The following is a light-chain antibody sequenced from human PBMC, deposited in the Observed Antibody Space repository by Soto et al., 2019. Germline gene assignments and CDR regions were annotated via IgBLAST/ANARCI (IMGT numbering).Light chain of an antibody. J-gene: IGKJ4*01. Sequence: DIQMPQSPSSLSASVGDRVTITCRASQSISYDLNWYQQKPGKAPRLLIYGANSLESGVPLRFSGSGSRTDFTLTINNLQPEDSATYYCQQSYTTPLNFGGGTKVDIK. CDR1: QSISYD. CDR3: QQSYTTPLN. V-gene: IGKV1-39*01. CDR2: GAN.